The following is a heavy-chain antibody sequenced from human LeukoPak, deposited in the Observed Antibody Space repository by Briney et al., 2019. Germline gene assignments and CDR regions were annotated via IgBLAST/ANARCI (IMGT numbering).Heavy chain of an antibody. V-gene: IGHV6-1*01. CDR2: TYYRSKWYN. CDR3: ARGWPHFDY. Sequence: SQTLSLTCAISGDSVSSNSAAWYWIRQSPSRGLEWLGRTYYRSKWYNDYAVSVKSRISINPDTSKNQFSLLLNSVTPEDRAVYYCARGWPHFDYWGQGTLVTVSS. J-gene: IGHJ4*02. CDR1: GDSVSSNSAA.